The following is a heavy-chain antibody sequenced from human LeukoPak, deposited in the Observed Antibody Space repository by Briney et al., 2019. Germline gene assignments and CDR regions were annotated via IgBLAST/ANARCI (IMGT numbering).Heavy chain of an antibody. V-gene: IGHV3-23*01. Sequence: PGGSLRLSCAASGFTFSSYAMSWVRQAPGKGLEWVSAISGSGGSTYYVDSVKGRFTISRDNSKNTLYLQMNSLRAEDTAVYYCAKGGRRYSYGSFAYWGQGTLVTVSS. J-gene: IGHJ4*02. D-gene: IGHD5-18*01. CDR1: GFTFSSYA. CDR3: AKGGRRYSYGSFAY. CDR2: ISGSGGST.